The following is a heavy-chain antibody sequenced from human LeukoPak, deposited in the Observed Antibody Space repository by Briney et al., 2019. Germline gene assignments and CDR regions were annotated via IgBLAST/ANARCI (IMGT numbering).Heavy chain of an antibody. D-gene: IGHD5-18*01. J-gene: IGHJ4*02. Sequence: GRSLRLSCAASGFTFDGYGMHWVRQAPGEGLEWVSGISWNSGSIGYADSVKGRFTISRDNAKNSLYLQMNSLRPEDTALYYCAKDYTTMVRGVDYWGQGTLVTVSS. CDR1: GFTFDGYG. CDR2: ISWNSGSI. V-gene: IGHV3-9*01. CDR3: AKDYTTMVRGVDY.